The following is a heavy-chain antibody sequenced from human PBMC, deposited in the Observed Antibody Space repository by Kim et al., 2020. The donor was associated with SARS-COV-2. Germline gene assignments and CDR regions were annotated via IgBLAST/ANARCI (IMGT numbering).Heavy chain of an antibody. Sequence: GGSLRLSCAASGFTFSDYYMSWIRQAPGKGLEWVAYITRSGSTIYYADSMKGRFTISRDNAKNSLYLQMNSLRAEDTAVYYCARDQDSNYYRRDVWGQGTTVTVSS. CDR1: GFTFSDYY. J-gene: IGHJ6*02. V-gene: IGHV3-11*01. CDR2: ITRSGSTI. CDR3: ARDQDSNYYRRDV. D-gene: IGHD5-18*01.